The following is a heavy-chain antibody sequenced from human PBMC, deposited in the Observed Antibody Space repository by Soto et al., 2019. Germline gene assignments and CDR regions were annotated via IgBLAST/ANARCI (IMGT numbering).Heavy chain of an antibody. CDR1: GFTFSGSA. V-gene: IGHV3-73*01. D-gene: IGHD4-17*01. Sequence: EVQLVESGGGLVQPGASLKLSCAVSGFTFSGSAMHWVRQASGKGLEWVGRIRSKANNYATAYAASVKGRFTISRDDSKNTAYLQMNSLKSEDTAVYYCTRGYGDYVRHYWGQGTLVTVSS. CDR2: IRSKANNYAT. CDR3: TRGYGDYVRHY. J-gene: IGHJ4*02.